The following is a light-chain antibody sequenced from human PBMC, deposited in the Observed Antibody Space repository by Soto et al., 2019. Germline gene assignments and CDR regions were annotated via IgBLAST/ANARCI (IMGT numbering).Light chain of an antibody. J-gene: IGKJ1*01. V-gene: IGKV3-20*01. Sequence: EIVLTQSPGILSLSPGERASLSCGASQSISSSFLAWYQQKPGQAPRFLIYAASERATGIPDRFSGHGSGTDFTLTISRLEPEDFAVYYCQQYGSSPRTFGQGTKVDIK. CDR2: AAS. CDR3: QQYGSSPRT. CDR1: QSISSSF.